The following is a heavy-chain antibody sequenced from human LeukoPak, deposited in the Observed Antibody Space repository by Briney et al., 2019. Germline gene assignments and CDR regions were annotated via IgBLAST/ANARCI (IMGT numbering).Heavy chain of an antibody. V-gene: IGHV1-24*01. Sequence: GASVKVSCKVSGYTLTELSMHWVRQAPGKGLEWMGGFDPEDGETIYAQKFQGRVTMTRNTSISTAYMELSSLRSEDTAVYYCVQSPTYYYDSSGYHHSDIWGQGTMVTVSS. CDR2: FDPEDGET. J-gene: IGHJ3*02. CDR3: VQSPTYYYDSSGYHHSDI. CDR1: GYTLTELS. D-gene: IGHD3-22*01.